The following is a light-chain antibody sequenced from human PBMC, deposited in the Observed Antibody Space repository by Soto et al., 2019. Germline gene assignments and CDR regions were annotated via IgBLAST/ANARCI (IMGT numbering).Light chain of an antibody. CDR3: QKYNSALPWT. CDR2: AAS. J-gene: IGKJ1*01. Sequence: DIQMTQSPSSLSASVGDRVTITCRASQGISNYLAWYQQKPGKVPKLLIYAASTLQSGVPSRFSGSGSGTDFTLTISSLQPEDVATYYCQKYNSALPWTFGQGTNVEIK. V-gene: IGKV1-27*01. CDR1: QGISNY.